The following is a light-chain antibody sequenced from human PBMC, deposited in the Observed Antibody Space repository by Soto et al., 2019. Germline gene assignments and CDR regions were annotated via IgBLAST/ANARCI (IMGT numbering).Light chain of an antibody. V-gene: IGLV2-23*01. CDR1: SSDVGNYNL. CDR3: CSYADSSTYV. Sequence: QSALTQPASVSGSPGQSITISCTGTSSDVGNYNLVSWYQQHPGKAPKLIIYEDTKRPSGVSNRFSDSKSGNTASLTISGLQAEDEADYYCCSYADSSTYVFGTGTKLTVL. CDR2: EDT. J-gene: IGLJ1*01.